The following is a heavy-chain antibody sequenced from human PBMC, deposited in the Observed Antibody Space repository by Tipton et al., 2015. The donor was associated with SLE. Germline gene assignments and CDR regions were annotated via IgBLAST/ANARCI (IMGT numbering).Heavy chain of an antibody. V-gene: IGHV1-69*01. CDR3: ARHRCSSTICYFDY. CDR2: IIPIFNTA. CDR1: GGTFKDHA. Sequence: QSGAEVKKPGSSVKVSCKASGGTFKDHAFSWVRQAPGQGLEWMGAIIPIFNTADYAQKFQGRVTITADEYKSTAFMELSSLRSDDTAVYYCARHRCSSTICYFDYWGQGTLVTVSS. J-gene: IGHJ4*02. D-gene: IGHD2-2*01.